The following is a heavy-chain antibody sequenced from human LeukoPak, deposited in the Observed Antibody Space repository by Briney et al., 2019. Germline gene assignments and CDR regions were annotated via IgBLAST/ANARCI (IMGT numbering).Heavy chain of an antibody. CDR2: IYYSGST. Sequence: SETLSLTCTVSGGSISSYYWSWIRQPPGKGLEWIGDIYYSGSTNYNPSLKSRVTISVDTSKTRFSLKLSSVTAADTAVYYGARGPSDGYGGNSDYWGQGTLVTVSS. CDR3: ARGPSDGYGGNSDY. D-gene: IGHD4-23*01. V-gene: IGHV4-59*01. J-gene: IGHJ4*02. CDR1: GGSISSYY.